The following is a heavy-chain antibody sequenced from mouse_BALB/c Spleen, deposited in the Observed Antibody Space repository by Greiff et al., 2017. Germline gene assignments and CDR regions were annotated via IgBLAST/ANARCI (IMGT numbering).Heavy chain of an antibody. D-gene: IGHD1-2*01. V-gene: IGHV5-12-1*01. Sequence: EVMLVESGGGLVKPGGSLKLSCAASGFAFSSYDMSWVRQTPEKRLEWVAYISSGGGSTYYPDTVKGRFTISRDNAKNTLYLQMSSLKSEDTAMYYCARRPLLRGVYAMDDWGQGTSVTVSS. CDR2: ISSGGGST. J-gene: IGHJ4*01. CDR3: ARRPLLRGVYAMDD. CDR1: GFAFSSYD.